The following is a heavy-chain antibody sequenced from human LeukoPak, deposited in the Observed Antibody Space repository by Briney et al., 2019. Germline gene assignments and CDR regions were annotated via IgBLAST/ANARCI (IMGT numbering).Heavy chain of an antibody. CDR2: IIPSGGST. CDR1: GGTFSSYA. V-gene: IGHV1-46*01. J-gene: IGHJ4*02. D-gene: IGHD3-10*01. Sequence: VASVKVSCKASGGTFSSYAISWVRQAPGQGLEWMGGIIPSGGSTSYAQKFQGRVTMTRDTSTSTVYMELSSLRSEDTAVYYCARGDGTYYYGSGSYYNDYWGQGTLVTVSS. CDR3: ARGDGTYYYGSGSYYNDY.